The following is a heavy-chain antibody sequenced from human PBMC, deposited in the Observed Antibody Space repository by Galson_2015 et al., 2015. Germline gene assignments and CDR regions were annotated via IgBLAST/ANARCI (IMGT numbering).Heavy chain of an antibody. D-gene: IGHD3-3*01. V-gene: IGHV3-30*18. J-gene: IGHJ4*02. CDR2: ISYDGSNK. Sequence: SLRLSCAASGFTFSSYGMHWVRQAPGKGLEWVAVISYDGSNKYYADSVKGRFTISRDNSKNTLYLQMNSLRAEDTAVYYCAKGAPGFLEWLLDYWGQGTLVTVSS. CDR3: AKGAPGFLEWLLDY. CDR1: GFTFSSYG.